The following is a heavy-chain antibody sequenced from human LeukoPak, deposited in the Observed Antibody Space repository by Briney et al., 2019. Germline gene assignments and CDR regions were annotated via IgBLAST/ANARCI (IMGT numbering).Heavy chain of an antibody. CDR1: GFSFSSYA. D-gene: IGHD4-17*01. CDR2: MSSSDDGR. J-gene: IGHJ4*02. CDR3: ARAGYGDSDFDY. V-gene: IGHV3-23*01. Sequence: GGSLRLSCATSGFSFSSYAMSWVRQAPGKGLEWVSAMSSSDDGRYYAASVRGRFTISRDTSRSTLYLQMNSLRAEDAAVYYCARAGYGDSDFDYWGQGTLVTVSS.